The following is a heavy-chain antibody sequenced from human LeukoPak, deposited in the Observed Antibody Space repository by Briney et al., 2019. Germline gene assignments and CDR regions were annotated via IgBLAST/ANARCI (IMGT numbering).Heavy chain of an antibody. CDR2: ISSSGNTI. CDR1: GGSISSSSYY. D-gene: IGHD6-13*01. V-gene: IGHV3-11*04. Sequence: LSLTCTVSGGSISSSSYYWGWIRQPPGKGLEWVSYISSSGNTIYYADSVKGRFTISRDNAKNSLYLQMNSLRAEDTAVYYCARSDGYNSSPNYWGQGTLVTVSS. CDR3: ARSDGYNSSPNY. J-gene: IGHJ4*02.